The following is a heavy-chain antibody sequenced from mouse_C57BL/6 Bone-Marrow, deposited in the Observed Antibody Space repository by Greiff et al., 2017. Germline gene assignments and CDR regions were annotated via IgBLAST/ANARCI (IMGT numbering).Heavy chain of an antibody. D-gene: IGHD1-1*01. CDR3: ARSRGGVTTVVARDFDY. J-gene: IGHJ2*01. Sequence: EVKLMESGGGLVKPGGSLKLSCAASGFTFSSYAMSWVRQTPEKRLEWVATISDGGSYTYYPDNVKGRFTISRDNAKNNLYLQMSHLKSEDTAMYYCARSRGGVTTVVARDFDYWGQGTTLTVSS. CDR2: ISDGGSYT. V-gene: IGHV5-4*03. CDR1: GFTFSSYA.